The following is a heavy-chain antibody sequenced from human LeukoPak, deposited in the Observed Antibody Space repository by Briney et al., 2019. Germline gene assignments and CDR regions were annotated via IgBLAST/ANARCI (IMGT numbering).Heavy chain of an antibody. V-gene: IGHV4-39*01. J-gene: IGHJ4*02. CDR2: IDYSGST. Sequence: SETLSLTCSVSGGSISSSSYYWGWIRQPPGKGLEWIGNIDYSGSTYYNPSLKSRVTISVDTSKNQFSLKLSSVTAADTAVYYCARLDYGSGSDFDYWGQGTLVTVSS. CDR3: ARLDYGSGSDFDY. CDR1: GGSISSSSYY. D-gene: IGHD3-10*01.